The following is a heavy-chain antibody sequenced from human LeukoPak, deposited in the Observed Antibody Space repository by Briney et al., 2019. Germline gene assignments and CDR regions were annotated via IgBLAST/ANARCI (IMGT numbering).Heavy chain of an antibody. CDR3: ARGPSVVSGWYY. CDR2: ISSSSSYI. V-gene: IGHV3-21*01. D-gene: IGHD6-19*01. Sequence: AGGSLRLSCAASGFTFSSYSMNWVRQAPAKGLEWVSSISSSSSYIYYADSVKGRFTISRDNAKNSLYLQMNSLRAEDTAVYYCARGPSVVSGWYYWGQGTLVTVSS. CDR1: GFTFSSYS. J-gene: IGHJ4*02.